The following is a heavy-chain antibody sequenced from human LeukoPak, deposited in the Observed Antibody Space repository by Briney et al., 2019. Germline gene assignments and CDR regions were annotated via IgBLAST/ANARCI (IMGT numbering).Heavy chain of an antibody. CDR3: ARDGDSTGRHFDY. CDR2: ISSRSTTI. CDR1: GFTFSTYT. V-gene: IGHV3-48*02. D-gene: IGHD4-11*01. Sequence: GGSLRLSCAASGFTFSTYTMNWVRQAPGKGLEWVSYISSRSTTIYYADSVKGRFTISRDTAKNSLYLQMNSLRDEDTAVCYCARDGDSTGRHFDYWGQGTLVTV. J-gene: IGHJ4*02.